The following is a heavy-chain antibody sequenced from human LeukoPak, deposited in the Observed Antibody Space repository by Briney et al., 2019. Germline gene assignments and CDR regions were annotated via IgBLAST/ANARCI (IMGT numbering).Heavy chain of an antibody. CDR2: INPNSGGT. D-gene: IGHD3-22*01. Sequence: ASVKVSCNASGYTFTGYYLHWVGQAPGQGLELIGWINPNSGGTNYAQKFQGRVTMTRDTSISTAYMELSRLRSDDTAVYYCARDLVYYDSSGYPDYWGQGTLVTVSS. J-gene: IGHJ4*02. CDR3: ARDLVYYDSSGYPDY. V-gene: IGHV1-2*02. CDR1: GYTFTGYY.